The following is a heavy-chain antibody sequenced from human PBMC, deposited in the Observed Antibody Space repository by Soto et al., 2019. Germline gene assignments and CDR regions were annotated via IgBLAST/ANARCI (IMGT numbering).Heavy chain of an antibody. Sequence: QVQLVESGGGVVQPGRSLRLSCTASGFTFDSHTMHWVRQSPGKGLEWVALISFDGSLKYDSDSVKGRFSISRDNSKNTVFLEKNRLRPEDTAVDYCARTYSSSWNYLDYWVQRVQVIVSS. D-gene: IGHD6-13*01. J-gene: IGHJ4*02. V-gene: IGHV3-30*04. CDR2: ISFDGSLK. CDR1: GFTFDSHT. CDR3: ARTYSSSWNYLDY.